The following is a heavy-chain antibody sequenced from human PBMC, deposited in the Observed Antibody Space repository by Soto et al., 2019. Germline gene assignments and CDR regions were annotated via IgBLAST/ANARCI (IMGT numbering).Heavy chain of an antibody. CDR3: ARGLYSGWHYFDY. D-gene: IGHD5-12*01. J-gene: IGHJ4*02. V-gene: IGHV3-66*01. CDR1: GFTVCSNY. CDR2: IYSGGST. Sequence: EVQLVESGGGLVQPGGSLRLSCAASGFTVCSNYMSWVRQAPGKGLEWVSVIYSGGSTYYADSVKGRFTISRDNSKNTRYLQMNSLRAEDTAVYYCARGLYSGWHYFDYWGQGTLVTVSS.